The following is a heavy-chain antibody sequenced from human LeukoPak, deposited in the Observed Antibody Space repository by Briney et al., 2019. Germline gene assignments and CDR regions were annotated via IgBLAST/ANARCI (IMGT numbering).Heavy chain of an antibody. J-gene: IGHJ4*02. D-gene: IGHD3-16*02. Sequence: SETLSLTCAVYGGSFSGYYWSWIRQPPGKGLEWIGEIKHSGNTNYNPSLKSRVTISVDTSKNQFSLKLSSVTAADTAVYYCASTRLGDYIWGSYRNYPSAYYFDYWGQGTLVTVSS. CDR2: IKHSGNT. CDR3: ASTRLGDYIWGSYRNYPSAYYFDY. V-gene: IGHV4-34*01. CDR1: GGSFSGYY.